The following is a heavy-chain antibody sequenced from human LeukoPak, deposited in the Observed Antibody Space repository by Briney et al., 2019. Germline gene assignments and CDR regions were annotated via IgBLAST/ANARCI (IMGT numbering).Heavy chain of an antibody. Sequence: PGGSLRLSCAASGFTFSSYAMSWVRQAPGKGLEWVSAISGSGGSTYYADSVKGRFTISRDNSKNTLYLQMNSLRAEDTAVYYCAKPSSMIAARPSWFDPWGQGTLVTVSS. J-gene: IGHJ5*02. V-gene: IGHV3-23*01. CDR3: AKPSSMIAARPSWFDP. D-gene: IGHD6-6*01. CDR1: GFTFSSYA. CDR2: ISGSGGST.